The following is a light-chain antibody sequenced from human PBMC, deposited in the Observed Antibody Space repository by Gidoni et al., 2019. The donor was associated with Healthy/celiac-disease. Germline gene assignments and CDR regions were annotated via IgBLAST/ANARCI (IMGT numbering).Light chain of an antibody. J-gene: IGLJ3*02. CDR2: DVS. CDR3: SSFTSSDTWV. Sequence: QSALTQPASVSGSPGQSITISCTGTSSDIGGYTHVSWYQQHPGKAPKLMIYDVSNRPSGVSNRFSGSKSGNTASLTISGLQAEDEGDYYCSSFTSSDTWVFGGGTKLTVL. CDR1: SSDIGGYTH. V-gene: IGLV2-14*03.